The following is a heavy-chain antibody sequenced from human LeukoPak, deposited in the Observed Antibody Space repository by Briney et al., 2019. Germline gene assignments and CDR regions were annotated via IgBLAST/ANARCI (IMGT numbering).Heavy chain of an antibody. CDR1: GFTFSSYS. D-gene: IGHD3-10*01. Sequence: GGSLRLSCAASGFTFSSYSMNWVRQAPGKGLEWVSSISSSSSYIYYADSVKGRFTISRDNAKNSLYLQMNSLRAEDTAVYYCARGVRQRELRKTDFDYWGQGTLVTVSS. CDR2: ISSSSSYI. J-gene: IGHJ4*02. CDR3: ARGVRQRELRKTDFDY. V-gene: IGHV3-21*01.